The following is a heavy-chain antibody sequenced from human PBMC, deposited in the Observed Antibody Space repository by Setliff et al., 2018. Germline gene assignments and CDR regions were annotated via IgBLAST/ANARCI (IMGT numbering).Heavy chain of an antibody. CDR2: IYNTGTT. V-gene: IGHV4-39*07. J-gene: IGHJ3*01. D-gene: IGHD5-18*01. CDR3: ARVKVDTAWGDGFDV. Sequence: PSETLSLTCSVSGVSITTNSYYWGWIRQPPGKGLEWIGSIYNTGTTYYNPSLKSRVTVSVDTSRNQFSLTLNSVTAGDTAVYYCARVKVDTAWGDGFDVWGQGTLVTVSS. CDR1: GVSITTNSYY.